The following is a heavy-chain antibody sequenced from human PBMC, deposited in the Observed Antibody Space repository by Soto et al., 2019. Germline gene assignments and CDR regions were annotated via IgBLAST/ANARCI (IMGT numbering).Heavy chain of an antibody. CDR2: IWYDGSNK. J-gene: IGHJ5*02. Sequence: HPGGSLRLSCAASGFTFSSYGMHWVRQAPGKGLEWVAVIWYDGSNKYYADSVKGRFTISRDNSKNTLYLQMNSLRAEDTAVYYCAREASIAVADNNWFDPWGQGTLVTVSS. D-gene: IGHD6-19*01. V-gene: IGHV3-33*01. CDR1: GFTFSSYG. CDR3: AREASIAVADNNWFDP.